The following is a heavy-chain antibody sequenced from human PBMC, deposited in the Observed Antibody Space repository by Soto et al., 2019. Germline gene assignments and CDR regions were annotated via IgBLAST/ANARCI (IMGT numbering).Heavy chain of an antibody. CDR3: AREWSTSGDLDY. D-gene: IGHD3-10*01. CDR1: GFTFSSNS. CDR2: ISYDGNIK. J-gene: IGHJ4*02. V-gene: IGHV3-30-3*01. Sequence: QVQLVESGGGVVQPGMSLRLSCAASGFTFSSNSIQWVRQAPGKGLEWVAVISYDGNIKYYADSVRGRFTISRDNSKNTLYLQMNSLRPEDTAVYYCAREWSTSGDLDYWGQGTLVIVSS.